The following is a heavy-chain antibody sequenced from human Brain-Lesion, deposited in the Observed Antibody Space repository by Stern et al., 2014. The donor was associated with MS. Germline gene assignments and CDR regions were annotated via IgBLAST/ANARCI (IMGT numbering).Heavy chain of an antibody. CDR2: VNNDGRRT. CDR1: GFTFSNYW. J-gene: IGHJ5*01. Sequence: EDQLVESGGGLVQPGGSLRLSCAASGFTFSNYWMHWVRPAPGKGPVWVSRVNNDGRRTSYADSVKGRFTMSRDNAKNTLYLQMNSLRVEDTAIYYCARGERWFDSWGQGTLVTVSS. V-gene: IGHV3-74*02. D-gene: IGHD3-10*01. CDR3: ARGERWFDS.